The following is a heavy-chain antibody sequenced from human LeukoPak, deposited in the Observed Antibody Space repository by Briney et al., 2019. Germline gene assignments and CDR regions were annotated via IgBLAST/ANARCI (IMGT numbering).Heavy chain of an antibody. CDR2: IWYDGSNK. J-gene: IGHJ6*02. Sequence: PGGSLRLSCAASGFTFSSYGMHWVRPAPGRGLEWVAVIWYDGSNKYYADSVKGRFTISRDNSKNTLYLQMNSLRAEDTAVYYCARDKSRTKGMDVWGQGTTATVSS. V-gene: IGHV3-33*01. CDR3: ARDKSRTKGMDV. CDR1: GFTFSSYG. D-gene: IGHD2-8*01.